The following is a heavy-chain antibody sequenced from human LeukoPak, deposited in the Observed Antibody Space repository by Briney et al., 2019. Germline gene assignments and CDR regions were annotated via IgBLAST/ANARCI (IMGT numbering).Heavy chain of an antibody. D-gene: IGHD6-19*01. V-gene: IGHV5-51*01. CDR1: GYSFTSYW. J-gene: IGHJ3*02. CDR3: ARHPSAGIAVAGTNPGAAFDI. CDR2: IYPGDSDT. Sequence: GESLKISCKGSGYSFTSYWIGWVRQMPGKGLEWMEIIYPGDSDTRYSPSFQGQVTISADKSISTAYLQWSSLKASDTAMYYCARHPSAGIAVAGTNPGAAFDIWGQGTMVTVSS.